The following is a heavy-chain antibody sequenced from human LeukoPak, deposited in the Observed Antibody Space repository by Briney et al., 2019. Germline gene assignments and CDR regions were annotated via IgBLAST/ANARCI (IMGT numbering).Heavy chain of an antibody. D-gene: IGHD1-26*01. CDR2: ITSSGTYI. J-gene: IGHJ6*03. V-gene: IGHV3-21*01. Sequence: GGSLRLSCAASGFTFSSYSMNWVRQAPGRALEWVSSITSSGTYIFYADSVKGRFTIPRDNAKNSLYLQMNSLGPEDTAVYYCARDPYSGNYGNYYYYYMDVWGKGTTVTISS. CDR3: ARDPYSGNYGNYYYYYMDV. CDR1: GFTFSSYS.